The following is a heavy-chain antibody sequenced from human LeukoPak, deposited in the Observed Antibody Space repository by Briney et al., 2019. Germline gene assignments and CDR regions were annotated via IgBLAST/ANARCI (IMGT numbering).Heavy chain of an antibody. J-gene: IGHJ3*02. CDR3: ARQGRVDCSSTSCPYAFDI. CDR1: GYSISSGYY. D-gene: IGHD2-2*01. CDR2: IYHSGST. V-gene: IGHV4-38-2*01. Sequence: PSETLSLTCAVSGYSISSGYYWGWIRQPPGKGLEWIGSIYHSGSTYYNPPLKSRVTTSVDTSKNQFSLKLSSVTAADTAVYYCARQGRVDCSSTSCPYAFDIWGQGTMVTVSS.